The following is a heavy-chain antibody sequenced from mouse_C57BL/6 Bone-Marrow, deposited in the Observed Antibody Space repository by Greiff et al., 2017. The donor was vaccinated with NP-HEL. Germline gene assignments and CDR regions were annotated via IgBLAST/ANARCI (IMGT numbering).Heavy chain of an antibody. CDR1: EYEFPSHD. J-gene: IGHJ3*01. CDR2: INSDGGST. Sequence: EVMLVESGGGLVQPGESLKLSCESNEYEFPSHDMSWVRKTPEKRLELVAAINSDGGSTYYPDTMERRFIISRDNTKKTLYLQMSSLRSEDTALYYCARPFDYGYDAGAWFAYWGQGTLVTVSA. D-gene: IGHD2-2*01. CDR3: ARPFDYGYDAGAWFAY. V-gene: IGHV5-2*01.